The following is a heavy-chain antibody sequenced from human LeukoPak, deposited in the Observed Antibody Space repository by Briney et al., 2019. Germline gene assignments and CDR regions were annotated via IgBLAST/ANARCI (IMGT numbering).Heavy chain of an antibody. Sequence: GGSLRLSCAASGFTFSSYAMSWDRQAPGKGLEWVSAISGSGGSTYYADSAKGRVTISRDNSKNTLYLQMNSLRAEDTAVYYCARVRCSGGSCYPFFDFDYWGQGTLVTVSS. D-gene: IGHD2-15*01. CDR2: ISGSGGST. CDR1: GFTFSSYA. J-gene: IGHJ4*02. V-gene: IGHV3-23*01. CDR3: ARVRCSGGSCYPFFDFDY.